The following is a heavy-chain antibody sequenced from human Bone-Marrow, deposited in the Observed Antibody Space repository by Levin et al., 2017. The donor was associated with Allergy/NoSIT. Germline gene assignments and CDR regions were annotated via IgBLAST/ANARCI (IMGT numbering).Heavy chain of an antibody. Sequence: LSLTCAASGFTFSIFAMHWLRQAPGKGLEWVAAISHDGNDEYYTDSVKGRFTISRDNSKNTLYLQMNSLRPEDMATYYCARDPGNQGDSWGQGTLVTVSS. V-gene: IGHV3-30-3*01. CDR3: ARDPGNQGDS. CDR2: ISHDGNDE. D-gene: IGHD1-1*01. J-gene: IGHJ5*01. CDR1: GFTFSIFA.